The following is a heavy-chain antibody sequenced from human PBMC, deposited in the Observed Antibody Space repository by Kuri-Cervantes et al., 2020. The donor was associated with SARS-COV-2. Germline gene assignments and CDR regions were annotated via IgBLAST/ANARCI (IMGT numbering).Heavy chain of an antibody. CDR2: IYYSGST. CDR3: ARRTLDTAMVRGVRAPNDAFDI. CDR1: GGSISSSSYY. D-gene: IGHD5-18*01. Sequence: GSLRLSCTVFGGSISSSSYYWGWIRQPPGKGLEWIGSIYYSGSTYYNPSLKSRVTISVGTSKNQFSLKLSSVTAADTAVYYCARRTLDTAMVRGVRAPNDAFDIWGQGTMVTVSS. V-gene: IGHV4-39*01. J-gene: IGHJ3*02.